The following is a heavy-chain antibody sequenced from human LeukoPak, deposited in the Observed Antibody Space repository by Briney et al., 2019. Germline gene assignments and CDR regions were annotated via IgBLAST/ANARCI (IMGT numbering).Heavy chain of an antibody. D-gene: IGHD3-10*01. CDR1: GYTFTGYY. CDR2: ISPNSGGT. Sequence: ASVKVSCKASGYTFTGYYMHWVRQAPGQGLEWMGWISPNSGGTNYAQKFQGRATMTRDTSISTAYMELSRLRSDDTAVYCCARDQSVWFGELGYYYYGMDVWGQGTTVTVSS. CDR3: ARDQSVWFGELGYYYYGMDV. V-gene: IGHV1-2*02. J-gene: IGHJ6*02.